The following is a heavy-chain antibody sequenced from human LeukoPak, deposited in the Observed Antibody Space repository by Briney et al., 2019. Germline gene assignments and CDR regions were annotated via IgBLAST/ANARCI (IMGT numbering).Heavy chain of an antibody. Sequence: ASVKVSCKASGGTFSSYAISWVRQAPGQGLEWMGGIIPIFGTANYAQKFQGRVTITADESTSTAYMELSSLRAEDTAVYYCVTVGMTSIWSYLRFDPRGQGTLVSVSS. CDR2: IIPIFGTA. D-gene: IGHD1-26*01. CDR3: VTVGMTSIWSYLRFDP. CDR1: GGTFSSYA. J-gene: IGHJ5*02. V-gene: IGHV1-69*13.